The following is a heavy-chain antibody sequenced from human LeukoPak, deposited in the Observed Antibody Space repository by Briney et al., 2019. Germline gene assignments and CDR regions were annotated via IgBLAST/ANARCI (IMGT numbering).Heavy chain of an antibody. V-gene: IGHV5-51*01. CDR2: IYPGESAA. J-gene: IGHJ5*02. D-gene: IGHD1-1*01. Sequence: GESLKISGQGLGYNFIIYWVGGARQMPEQGLEWMGIIYPGESAAKYSPSFQGQVTISLDKSISTAYLRWSGLKASDAVLYYRTSGTNGLYCFDPWGQGTLVTVSP. CDR3: TSGTNGLYCFDP. CDR1: GYNFIIYW.